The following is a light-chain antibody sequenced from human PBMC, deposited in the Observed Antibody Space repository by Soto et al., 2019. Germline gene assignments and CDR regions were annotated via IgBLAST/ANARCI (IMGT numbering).Light chain of an antibody. J-gene: IGKJ5*01. Sequence: QLTQSPSSLSASVGDRVTITCRASQGISSYLAWYQQKPGKAPKLLIYAASTLQNGVPSRFSGSGSGTDFTLTISSLQPEDFATYYCQQLNGYLAITFGQGTRLEIK. CDR3: QQLNGYLAIT. V-gene: IGKV1-9*01. CDR1: QGISSY. CDR2: AAS.